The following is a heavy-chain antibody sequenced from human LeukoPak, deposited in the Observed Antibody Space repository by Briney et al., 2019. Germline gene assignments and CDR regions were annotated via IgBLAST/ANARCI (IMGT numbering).Heavy chain of an antibody. CDR3: AKDRGDCSGGSCYSYYYYYGMDV. J-gene: IGHJ6*02. CDR1: GFTFSSYG. CDR2: ISYDGSNK. V-gene: IGHV3-30*18. D-gene: IGHD2-15*01. Sequence: GGSLRLSCAASGFTFSSYGMHWVRQAPGKGLEWVAVISYDGSNKYYADSVKGRFTISRDNSKNTLYLQMNSLRAEDTAVYYCAKDRGDCSGGSCYSYYYYYGMDVWGQGTTVTVSS.